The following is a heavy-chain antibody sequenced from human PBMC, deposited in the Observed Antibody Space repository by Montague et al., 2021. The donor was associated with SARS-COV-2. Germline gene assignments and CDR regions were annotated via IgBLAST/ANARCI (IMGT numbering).Heavy chain of an antibody. V-gene: IGHV4-59*08. CDR1: GGSVSSFY. Sequence: SETLSLTCTVSGGSVSSFYWSWIRQPPGKGLEWIAYVSYAGYSNYNPSLKSRVAISLDTSKTQFSLKLTSVTAADTGIYYCARHTDDYMNFDQWGQGSLVTVST. J-gene: IGHJ4*02. CDR2: VSYAGYS. CDR3: ARHTDDYMNFDQ. D-gene: IGHD5-24*01.